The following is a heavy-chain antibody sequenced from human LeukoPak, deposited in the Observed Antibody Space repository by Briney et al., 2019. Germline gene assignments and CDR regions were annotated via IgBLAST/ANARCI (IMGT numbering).Heavy chain of an antibody. J-gene: IGHJ4*02. V-gene: IGHV4-59*01. D-gene: IGHD3-22*01. Sequence: TSGTLSLTCTVSGGSISSYYWSWIRQPPGKGLEWIGYIYYSGSTNYNPSLKSRVTISVDTSKNQFSLKLSSVTAADTAVYYCARGNYYDSSGYSFDYWGQGTLVTVSS. CDR2: IYYSGST. CDR1: GGSISSYY. CDR3: ARGNYYDSSGYSFDY.